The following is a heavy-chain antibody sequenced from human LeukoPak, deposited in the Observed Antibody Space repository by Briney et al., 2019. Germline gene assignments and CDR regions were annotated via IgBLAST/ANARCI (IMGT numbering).Heavy chain of an antibody. Sequence: PSETLSLTCTVSGGSISSSSYYWGWIRQPPGKGLEWIGSIYYSGSTYYNPSLKSRVTISVDTSRNQFSLKLSSVTAADTAVYYCARDSQNSGSNIRGETYNWFDPWGQGTLVTVSS. CDR2: IYYSGST. CDR3: ARDSQNSGSNIRGETYNWFDP. V-gene: IGHV4-39*07. D-gene: IGHD1-26*01. CDR1: GGSISSSSYY. J-gene: IGHJ5*02.